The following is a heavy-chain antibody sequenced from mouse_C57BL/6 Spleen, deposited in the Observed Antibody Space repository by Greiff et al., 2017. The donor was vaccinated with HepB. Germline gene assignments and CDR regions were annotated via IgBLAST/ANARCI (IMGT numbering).Heavy chain of an antibody. D-gene: IGHD2-4*01. Sequence: VQLQQPGAELVMPGASVKLSCKASGYTFTSYWMHWVKQRPGQGLEWIGEIDPSDSYTHYNQKFKGKSTLTVDKSSSTAYMQLSSLTSEDSAVYYCARGDYGEEWYFDVWGTGTTVTVSS. CDR2: IDPSDSYT. J-gene: IGHJ1*03. CDR3: ARGDYGEEWYFDV. V-gene: IGHV1-69*01. CDR1: GYTFTSYW.